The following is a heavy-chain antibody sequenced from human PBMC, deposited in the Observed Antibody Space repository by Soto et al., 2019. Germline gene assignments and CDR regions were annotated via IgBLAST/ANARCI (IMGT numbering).Heavy chain of an antibody. CDR2: VYFSGST. D-gene: IGHD1-1*01. J-gene: IGHJ3*01. Sequence: SETLSLSCTISGGSISGYYWSWIRQTPGKGLEWIGYVYFSGSTNYNPSLKSRGLISIDTSRNQFSLKLNSVTAADTAVYYCTRALDLGPRGSGQRTVWGQGKKAT. CDR3: TRALDLGPRGSGQRTV. CDR1: GGSISGYY. V-gene: IGHV4-59*01.